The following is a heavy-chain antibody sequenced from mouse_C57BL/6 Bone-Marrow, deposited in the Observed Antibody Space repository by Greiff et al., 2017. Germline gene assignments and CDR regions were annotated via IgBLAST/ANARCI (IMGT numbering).Heavy chain of an antibody. CDR1: GYTFTSYW. Sequence: QVQLQQPGAELVKPGASVKMSCKASGYTFTSYWITWVKQRPGQGLEWIGDIYPGSGSTNYNEQFKSKDTLTVDTSSSTAYMQLSSLTSEDSAVYYCARTDYDYDGGYFDYGGQGTTLTVSS. CDR3: ARTDYDYDGGYFDY. J-gene: IGHJ2*01. CDR2: IYPGSGST. V-gene: IGHV1-55*01. D-gene: IGHD2-4*01.